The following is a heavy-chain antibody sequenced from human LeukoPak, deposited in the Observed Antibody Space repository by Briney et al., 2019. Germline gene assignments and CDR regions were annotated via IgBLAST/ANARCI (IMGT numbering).Heavy chain of an antibody. V-gene: IGHV3-48*01. CDR2: ISHSSRTI. CDR1: GFTISNAW. J-gene: IGHJ4*02. Sequence: GGSLRLSCAVSGFTISNAWMSWVRQAPGKGLEWVSYISHSSRTIYYADSVKGRFTISRDNAKNSLYLQMNSLRAEDSAVYYCARDRLHYGEYEKTFDYWGQGTLVTVSS. D-gene: IGHD4-17*01. CDR3: ARDRLHYGEYEKTFDY.